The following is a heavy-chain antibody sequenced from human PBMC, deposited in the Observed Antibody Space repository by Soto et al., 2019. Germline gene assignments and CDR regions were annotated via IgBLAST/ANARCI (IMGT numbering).Heavy chain of an antibody. CDR3: ARHRAAIWSEFDY. Sequence: SETLSLTCTVSGGSISSYYWSWIRQPPGKGLEWIGYIYYSGSTNYSPSFQGHVTISADKSITTAYLQWSSLRASDTAMYYCARHRAAIWSEFDYWGQGTLVTVSS. CDR1: GGSISSYY. J-gene: IGHJ4*02. D-gene: IGHD6-13*01. V-gene: IGHV4-59*08. CDR2: IYYSGST.